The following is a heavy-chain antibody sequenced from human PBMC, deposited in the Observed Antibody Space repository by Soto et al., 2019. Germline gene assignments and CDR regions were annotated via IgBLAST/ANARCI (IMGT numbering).Heavy chain of an antibody. J-gene: IGHJ4*02. CDR1: GGSISSSSYY. V-gene: IGHV4-39*01. Sequence: QLQLQESGPGLVKPSETLSLTCTVSGGSISSSSYYWGWVCQPPGKGLEWVGSIHYGGTTHYNPSLKGRVTIFVDTSMNQFSLKLSSMTAADTAVYSCGRDYGEYNYWGQGALVTVSS. CDR3: GRDYGEYNY. D-gene: IGHD4-17*01. CDR2: IHYGGTT.